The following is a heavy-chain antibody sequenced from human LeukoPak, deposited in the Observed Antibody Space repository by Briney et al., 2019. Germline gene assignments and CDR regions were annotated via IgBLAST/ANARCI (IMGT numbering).Heavy chain of an antibody. CDR3: ASSYYDSSGPGGADY. V-gene: IGHV3-7*01. J-gene: IGHJ4*02. CDR2: IKQDGSEM. Sequence: SGGSLRLSCAASGFTFSSYWMSWVRQAPGKGLEWVANIKQDGSEMYYVDSVKGRFTISRDNAKNSLYLQMSSLRAEDTAVYYCASSYYDSSGPGGADYWGQGTLVTVSS. CDR1: GFTFSSYW. D-gene: IGHD3-22*01.